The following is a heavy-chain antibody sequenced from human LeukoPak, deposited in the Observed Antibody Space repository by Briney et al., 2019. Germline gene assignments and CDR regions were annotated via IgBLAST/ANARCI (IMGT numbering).Heavy chain of an antibody. J-gene: IGHJ6*03. D-gene: IGHD4/OR15-4a*01. CDR2: ISSSSSYI. CDR3: ARGGAYYYYMDV. CDR1: GFTVSSYS. Sequence: GGSLRLSCAASGFTVSSYSMNWVRQAPGKGLEWVSSISSSSSYIYYADSLKGRFTISRDNAKNSLYLQMNSLRAEDTAVYYCARGGAYYYYMDVWGKGTTVTVSS. V-gene: IGHV3-21*01.